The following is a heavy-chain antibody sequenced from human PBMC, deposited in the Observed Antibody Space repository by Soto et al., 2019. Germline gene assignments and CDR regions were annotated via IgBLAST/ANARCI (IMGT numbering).Heavy chain of an antibody. J-gene: IGHJ4*02. CDR1: GGSVSSGSYY. CDR3: ARAPDYGDYLFDY. Sequence: SETLSLTCTVSGGSVSSGSYYWSWIRQPPGKGLEWIGYIYYSGSTNYNPSLKSRVTISVDTSKNQFSLKLSSVTAADTAVYYCARAPDYGDYLFDYWGQGTLVTVSS. V-gene: IGHV4-61*01. CDR2: IYYSGST. D-gene: IGHD4-17*01.